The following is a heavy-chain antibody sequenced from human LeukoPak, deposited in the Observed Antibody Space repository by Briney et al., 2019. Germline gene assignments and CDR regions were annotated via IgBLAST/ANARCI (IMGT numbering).Heavy chain of an antibody. Sequence: GGSLRLSCAASEFSFNSYWMSWVRQAPGKGLEWVAHIKPDESEKFYMDSVKGRFTVSRDNAKSLVFLLMNSLRAEDTAVYYCARARSYSFDIWGQGTMVTVPS. J-gene: IGHJ3*02. CDR2: IKPDESEK. V-gene: IGHV3-7*01. D-gene: IGHD5-12*01. CDR1: EFSFNSYW. CDR3: ARARSYSFDI.